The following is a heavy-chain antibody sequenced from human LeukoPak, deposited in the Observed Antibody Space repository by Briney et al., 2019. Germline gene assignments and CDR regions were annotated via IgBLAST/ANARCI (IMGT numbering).Heavy chain of an antibody. Sequence: PGGSLRLSCAASGFTFSSYGMHWVRQAPGKGLEWVAVISYDGSNKYYADSAKGRFTISRDNSKNTLYLQMNSLRAEDTAVYYCAKDSERGSIFWSGYYTGGFDYWGQGTLVTVSS. V-gene: IGHV3-30*18. CDR3: AKDSERGSIFWSGYYTGGFDY. CDR2: ISYDGSNK. CDR1: GFTFSSYG. J-gene: IGHJ4*02. D-gene: IGHD3-3*01.